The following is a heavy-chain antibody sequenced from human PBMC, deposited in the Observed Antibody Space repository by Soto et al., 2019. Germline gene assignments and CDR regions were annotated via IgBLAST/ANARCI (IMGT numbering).Heavy chain of an antibody. CDR3: ARLEGLATISYYFDY. Sequence: QLQLQESGPGLVKPSETLSLTYSVSGDSINSDNYYWGWIRQPPGKGLEWIGSIYYRGNTYYNPSLKPRVTISLDKSKSQFSLKLNSVTAADSAVYFCARLEGLATISYYFDYWGQGTLVTVSS. CDR2: IYYRGNT. CDR1: GDSINSDNYY. D-gene: IGHD3-9*01. J-gene: IGHJ4*02. V-gene: IGHV4-39*01.